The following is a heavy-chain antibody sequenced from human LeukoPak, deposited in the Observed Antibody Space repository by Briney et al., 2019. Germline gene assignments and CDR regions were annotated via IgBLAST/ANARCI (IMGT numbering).Heavy chain of an antibody. V-gene: IGHV4-59*12. D-gene: IGHD2-15*01. Sequence: SETLSLTCTVSGGSISSYYWRWIRQPPGKGLEWIGYIYHSGSTYYNPSLKSRVTISVDRSKNQFSLKLSSVTAADTAVYYCARGVGGNGPFDYWGQGTLVTVSS. J-gene: IGHJ4*02. CDR2: IYHSGST. CDR1: GGSISSYY. CDR3: ARGVGGNGPFDY.